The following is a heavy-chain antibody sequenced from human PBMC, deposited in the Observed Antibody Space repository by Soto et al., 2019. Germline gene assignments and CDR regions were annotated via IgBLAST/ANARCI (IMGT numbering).Heavy chain of an antibody. V-gene: IGHV4-34*01. Sequence: SEILSLTCAVYGGSFSGYYWSWIRQPPGKGLEWIGEINHSGSTNYNPSLKSRVTISVDTSKNQFSLKLSSVTAADTAVYYCARGAKNYDILTGYYYYYGMDVWGQGTTVTVSS. D-gene: IGHD3-9*01. CDR2: INHSGST. CDR1: GGSFSGYY. J-gene: IGHJ6*02. CDR3: ARGAKNYDILTGYYYYYGMDV.